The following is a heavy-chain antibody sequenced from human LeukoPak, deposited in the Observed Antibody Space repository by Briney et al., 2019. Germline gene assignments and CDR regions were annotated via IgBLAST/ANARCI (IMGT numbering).Heavy chain of an antibody. CDR3: VGAVVITSYYFDY. CDR1: GGSISSSSYY. J-gene: IGHJ4*02. D-gene: IGHD3-22*01. Sequence: SETLSLTCTVSGGSISSSSYYWGWIRQPPGKGLEWIGSIYYSGSTYYNPSLKSRVTISVDTSKNQFSLKLSSVTAADTAVYYCVGAVVITSYYFDYWGQGTLVTVSS. V-gene: IGHV4-39*01. CDR2: IYYSGST.